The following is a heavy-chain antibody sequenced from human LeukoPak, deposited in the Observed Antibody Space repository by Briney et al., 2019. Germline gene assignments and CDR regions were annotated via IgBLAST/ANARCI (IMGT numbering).Heavy chain of an antibody. V-gene: IGHV3-23*01. Sequence: PGGSLRLSCAASGFPFSTFWMTWVRQAPGKGLEWVSSIIVSGTTYYADSVKGRFTISRDSFRGTLFLQMDSLRVEDTAVYFCAKGSVGNADFASWGQGALVTVSS. CDR3: AKGSVGNADFAS. J-gene: IGHJ4*02. CDR2: IIVSGTT. D-gene: IGHD6-25*01. CDR1: GFPFSTFW.